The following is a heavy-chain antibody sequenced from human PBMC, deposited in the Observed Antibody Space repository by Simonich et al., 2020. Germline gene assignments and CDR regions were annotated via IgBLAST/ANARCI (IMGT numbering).Heavy chain of an antibody. CDR3: ARHTVKSIAATNYYYGMDV. Sequence: VQLQQWGAGLLKPSETLSLTCAVYGGSFSGYYWSWIRQPPGKGLGWIGEINHSGSTNSNPSLKSRVTISVDTSKNQFSLKLSSVTAADTAVYYCARHTVKSIAATNYYYGMDVWGQGTTVTVSS. CDR2: INHSGST. V-gene: IGHV4-34*01. CDR1: GGSFSGYY. D-gene: IGHD6-13*01. J-gene: IGHJ6*02.